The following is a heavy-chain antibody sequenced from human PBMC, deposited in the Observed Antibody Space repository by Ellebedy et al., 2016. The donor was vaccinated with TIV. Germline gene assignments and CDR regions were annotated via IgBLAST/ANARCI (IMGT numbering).Heavy chain of an antibody. J-gene: IGHJ5*02. CDR2: FSQSGST. CDR3: ARHSTVTTIGT. Sequence: MPSETLSLTCAVSGGSVSSNHWWSWVRQPPGKGLEWIGSFSQSGSTYYNPSLTSRVTISVDTSKNQFSLKLSSVTAADTAIFYCARHSTVTTIGTWGQGALVTVSS. V-gene: IGHV4-4*02. D-gene: IGHD4-17*01. CDR1: GGSVSSNHW.